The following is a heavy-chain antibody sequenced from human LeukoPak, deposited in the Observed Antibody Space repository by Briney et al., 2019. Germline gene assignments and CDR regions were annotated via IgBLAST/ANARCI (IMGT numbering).Heavy chain of an antibody. CDR3: ARGIGDYGDSGFDY. J-gene: IGHJ4*02. V-gene: IGHV1-2*02. D-gene: IGHD4-17*01. CDR2: INPDSGGT. CDR1: GYSFTGYY. Sequence: GASVKVSCKASGYSFTGYYMHWVRQSPGQGLEWMGWINPDSGGTNYALNFQGRVTMTRDTSISSAYMELSRLRSDDTAVYYCARGIGDYGDSGFDYWGQGTLVTVSS.